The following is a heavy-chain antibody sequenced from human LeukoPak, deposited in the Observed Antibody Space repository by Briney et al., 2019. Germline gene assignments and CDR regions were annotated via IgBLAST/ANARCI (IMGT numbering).Heavy chain of an antibody. D-gene: IGHD2-15*01. CDR2: ISRSGSTK. Sequence: PGGSLRLSCAASGFTFSDYNMRWIRQAPGKGLEWVSSISRSGSTKYYADSVKGRFTISRDNAKNSLFLQMNSLRAEDTAVYYCARVLRYCSGGNCYSGGLGYMDVWGKGTTVTICS. CDR1: GFTFSDYN. J-gene: IGHJ6*03. V-gene: IGHV3-11*01. CDR3: ARVLRYCSGGNCYSGGLGYMDV.